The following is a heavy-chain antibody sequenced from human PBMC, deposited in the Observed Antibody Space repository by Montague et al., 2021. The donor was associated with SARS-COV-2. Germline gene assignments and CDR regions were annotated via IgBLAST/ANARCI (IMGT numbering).Heavy chain of an antibody. D-gene: IGHD1-14*01. V-gene: IGHV4-31*03. J-gene: IGHJ3*02. CDR2: IYYSGST. CDR1: GGSISSGGYY. Sequence: TLSLTCTVSGGSISSGGYYWSWIRQHLGKGLEWIGYIYYSGSTYCNPSLKSRVTISLDTSKNQFSLKLSSVTAADTAVYYYAREFNKEYTGAFDIWGQGTMVTVSS. CDR3: AREFNKEYTGAFDI.